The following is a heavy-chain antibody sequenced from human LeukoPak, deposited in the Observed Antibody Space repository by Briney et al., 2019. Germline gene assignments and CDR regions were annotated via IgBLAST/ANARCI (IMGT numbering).Heavy chain of an antibody. CDR3: ARVNWNYFDY. J-gene: IGHJ4*02. Sequence: SETLSLTCAVYGGSFSGYYWSWIRQPPGKGLEWIGEINHSGSTNYNPSLKSRVTISVDTSKNQFSLKLSSVTAADTAVYYCARVNWNYFDYWGQGTLVTVSS. V-gene: IGHV4-34*01. CDR2: INHSGST. D-gene: IGHD1-20*01. CDR1: GGSFSGYY.